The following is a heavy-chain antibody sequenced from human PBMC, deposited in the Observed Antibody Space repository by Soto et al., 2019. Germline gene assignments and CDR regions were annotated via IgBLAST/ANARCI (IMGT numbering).Heavy chain of an antibody. J-gene: IGHJ6*03. CDR1: GFTFSNAW. Sequence: EVQLVESGGGLVKPGGSLRLSCAASGFTFSNAWMTWVRQAPGKGLEWVGRVKSKTDGGATHYAAPVKGRFTISRDDSKSTLYLQMDSLKTEDTAVYYCTTGSWVAGWLFNMDVWGKGTTVTVSS. CDR3: TTGSWVAGWLFNMDV. V-gene: IGHV3-15*01. CDR2: VKSKTDGGAT. D-gene: IGHD2-15*01.